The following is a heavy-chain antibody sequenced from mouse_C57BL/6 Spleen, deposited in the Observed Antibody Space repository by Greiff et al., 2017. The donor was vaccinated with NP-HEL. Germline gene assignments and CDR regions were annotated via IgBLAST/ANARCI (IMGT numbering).Heavy chain of an antibody. CDR2: IYPGDGDT. CDR3: ARAIYYDYDGFAY. D-gene: IGHD2-4*01. J-gene: IGHJ3*01. CDR1: GYAFSSSW. V-gene: IGHV1-82*01. Sequence: VQLQQSGPELVKPGASVKISCKASGYAFSSSWMNWVKQRPGKGLEWIGRIYPGDGDTNYNGKFKGKATLTADKSSSTAYMQLSSLTSEDSAVYFCARAIYYDYDGFAYWGQGTLVTVSA.